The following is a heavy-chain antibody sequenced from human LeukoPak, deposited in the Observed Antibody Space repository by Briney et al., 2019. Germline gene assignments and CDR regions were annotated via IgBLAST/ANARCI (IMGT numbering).Heavy chain of an antibody. D-gene: IGHD5-12*01. J-gene: IGHJ4*02. CDR1: GYTFTSNY. CDR2: ISPSGGST. Sequence: ASVKVSCKAFGYTFTSNYMHWVRQPPGQGPEWMGVISPSGGSTTYAQKFQGRVTLTRDMSTSTDYLELSSLRSEDTAVYYCAREAHSRHSGYGHYFDYWGQGSLVTVSS. CDR3: AREAHSRHSGYGHYFDY. V-gene: IGHV1-46*01.